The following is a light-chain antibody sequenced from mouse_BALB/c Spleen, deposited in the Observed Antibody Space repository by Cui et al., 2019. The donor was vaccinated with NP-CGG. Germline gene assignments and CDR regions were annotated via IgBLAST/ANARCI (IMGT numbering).Light chain of an antibody. CDR3: ALWYSNHWM. J-gene: IGLJ1*01. CDR1: TGAVTTSNY. Sequence: LTLTCRSSTGAVTTSNYANWVQEKPDHLFTGLIGGTNNRVPGVPARFSGSLIGDKAALTITGAQTEDEAIYFCALWYSNHWMFGGGTKLTVL. V-gene: IGLV1*01. CDR2: GTN.